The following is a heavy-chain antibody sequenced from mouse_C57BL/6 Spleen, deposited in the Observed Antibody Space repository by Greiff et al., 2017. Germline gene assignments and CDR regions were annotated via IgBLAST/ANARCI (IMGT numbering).Heavy chain of an antibody. CDR1: GYSITSGYY. J-gene: IGHJ4*01. CDR3: ARGIRDYYAMDY. CDR2: ISYDGSN. Sequence: EVKLLESGPGLVKPSQSLSLTCSVTGYSITSGYYWNWIRQFPGNKLEWMGYISYDGSNNYNPSLKNRISITRDTSKNQFFLKLNSVTTEDTATYYCARGIRDYYAMDYWGQGTSVTVSS. V-gene: IGHV3-6*01. D-gene: IGHD1-1*01.